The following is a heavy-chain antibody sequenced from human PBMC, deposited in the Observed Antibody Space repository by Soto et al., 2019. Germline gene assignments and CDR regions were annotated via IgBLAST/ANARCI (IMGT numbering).Heavy chain of an antibody. J-gene: IGHJ2*01. Sequence: QVQLQESGPGLVKPSGTLSLTCDVSRGSMNSGHWWSWVRQPPGKGLEWVGHIHRSGATNYNPSLGSRGAISLAEAKDQSSLKLNFVTAAATAVYYCVRVGIRRYFDSWGRGTLVTFSS. CDR3: VRVGIRRYFDS. V-gene: IGHV4-4*02. CDR2: IHRSGAT. D-gene: IGHD7-27*01. CDR1: RGSMNSGHW.